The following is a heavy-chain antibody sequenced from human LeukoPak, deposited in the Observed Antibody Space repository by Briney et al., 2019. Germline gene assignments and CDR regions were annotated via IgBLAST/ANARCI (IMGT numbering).Heavy chain of an antibody. CDR1: GGSISSTGYY. Sequence: KASETLSLTCTVSGGSISSTGYYWGWIRRPPGKGLEWIGSIYYSGSTYYNPSLKSRVTISVDTSKNQFSLKLSSVTAADTAVYYCAREATDDSSGPTDYWGQGTLVTVSS. J-gene: IGHJ4*02. V-gene: IGHV4-39*07. CDR2: IYYSGST. D-gene: IGHD3-22*01. CDR3: AREATDDSSGPTDY.